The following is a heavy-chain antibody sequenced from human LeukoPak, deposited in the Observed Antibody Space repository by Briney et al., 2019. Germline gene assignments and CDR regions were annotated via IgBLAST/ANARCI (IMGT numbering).Heavy chain of an antibody. Sequence: SETLSLTCTVSGGSISSSSYYWGWIRQPPGKGLEWIGSIYYSGSTYYNPSLKSRVTISVDTSKNQFSLKLSSVTAADTAVYYCARPLKRYSSSWAGSYDAFDIWGQGTMVTVSS. D-gene: IGHD6-13*01. CDR2: IYYSGST. J-gene: IGHJ3*02. CDR1: GGSISSSSYY. CDR3: ARPLKRYSSSWAGSYDAFDI. V-gene: IGHV4-39*01.